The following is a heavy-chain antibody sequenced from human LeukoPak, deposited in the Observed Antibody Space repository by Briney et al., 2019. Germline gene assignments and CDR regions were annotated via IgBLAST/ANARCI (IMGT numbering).Heavy chain of an antibody. Sequence: GGSLRLSCAASGFTFSDYYMSWIRQAPGKGLEWVSYISSSSSYTNYADSVKGRFTISRDNAKNSLYLQMKSLRAEDTAVYYCARVKEYYYDSSGGYGMDVWGQGTTVTVSS. V-gene: IGHV3-11*05. CDR3: ARVKEYYYDSSGGYGMDV. CDR2: ISSSSSYT. CDR1: GFTFSDYY. D-gene: IGHD3-22*01. J-gene: IGHJ6*02.